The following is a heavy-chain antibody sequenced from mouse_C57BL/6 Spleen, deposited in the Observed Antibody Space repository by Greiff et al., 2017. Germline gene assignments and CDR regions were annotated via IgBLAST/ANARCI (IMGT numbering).Heavy chain of an antibody. J-gene: IGHJ2*01. CDR3: ARKDWGY. CDR2: LYHGDGDT. CDR1: GYAFSSSW. V-gene: IGHV1-80*01. Sequence: VQLQQSGAELVKPGASVKISCKASGYAFSSSWMNWVNQRTGKGLEWIGQLYHGDGDTNYNGQFKGKATMTADKSSSTAYLQLSSLTSEDSAVYFCARKDWGYWGQGTTLTVSS. D-gene: IGHD4-1*01.